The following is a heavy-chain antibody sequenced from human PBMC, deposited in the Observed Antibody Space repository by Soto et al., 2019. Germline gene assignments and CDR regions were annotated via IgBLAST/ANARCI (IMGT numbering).Heavy chain of an antibody. CDR3: ARDPSIVGATLADYYYYGMDV. Sequence: QVQLVQSGAEVKKPGSSVKVSCKASGGTFSSYAISWVRQAPGQGRGWMGGIIPIFGTANYAQKFQGRVTITADKSTSTAYLELSSLRSEDTAVYYCARDPSIVGATLADYYYYGMDVLGQGTTVTVSS. J-gene: IGHJ6*02. CDR2: IIPIFGTA. D-gene: IGHD1-26*01. V-gene: IGHV1-69*06. CDR1: GGTFSSYA.